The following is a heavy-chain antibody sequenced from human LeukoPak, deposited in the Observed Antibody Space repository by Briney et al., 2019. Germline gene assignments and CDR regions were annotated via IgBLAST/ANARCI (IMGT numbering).Heavy chain of an antibody. CDR3: ARQGVAAAADY. V-gene: IGHV1-69*04. J-gene: IGHJ4*02. CDR2: IIPTFGIA. CDR1: GGTFSSYA. Sequence: GASVKVSCKASGGTFSSYAISWVRQAPGQGLEWMGRIIPTFGIANYAQKFQGRVTITADKSTSTAYMELSSLRSEDTAVYYCARQGVAAAADYWGQGTLVTVSS. D-gene: IGHD6-13*01.